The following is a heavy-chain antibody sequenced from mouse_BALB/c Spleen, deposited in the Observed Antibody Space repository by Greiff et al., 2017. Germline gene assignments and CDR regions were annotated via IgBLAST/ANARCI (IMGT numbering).Heavy chain of an antibody. CDR3: ARWGNFHYFDY. D-gene: IGHD2-1*01. V-gene: IGHV1S41*01. CDR1: GYTFTSYW. J-gene: IGHJ2*01. Sequence: DLVKPGASVKLSCKASGYTFTSYWINWIKQRPGQGLEWIGRIAPGSGSTYYNEMFKGKATLTVDTSSSTAYIQLSSLSSEDSAVYFCARWGNFHYFDYWGQGTTLTVSS. CDR2: IAPGSGST.